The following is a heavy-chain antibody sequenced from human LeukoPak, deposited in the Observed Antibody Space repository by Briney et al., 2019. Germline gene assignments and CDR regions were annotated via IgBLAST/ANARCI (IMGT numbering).Heavy chain of an antibody. CDR3: AAGVAESSRGDY. V-gene: IGHV4-34*01. J-gene: IGHJ4*02. Sequence: SETLSLTCAVYGGSFSGYYWSWIRQPPGKGLEWIGEINHSGSTNYNPSLKSRVTISVDTSKNQFSLKLSSVTAADTAVYYCAAGVAESSRGDYWGQGTLVTVSS. CDR1: GGSFSGYY. CDR2: INHSGST. D-gene: IGHD3-3*01.